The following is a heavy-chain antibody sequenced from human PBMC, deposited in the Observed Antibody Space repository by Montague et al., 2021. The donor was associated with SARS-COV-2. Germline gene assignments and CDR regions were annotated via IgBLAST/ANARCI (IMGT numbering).Heavy chain of an antibody. CDR3: VREKYYFDDSGSK. D-gene: IGHD3-22*01. J-gene: IGHJ4*02. CDR2: VYHPGST. V-gene: IGHV4-61*01. Sequence: SETLSLTCSVSGVSISSVSCYCSWVRQLPGTGLEWIGYVYHPGSTNSXPSLTSRVTLSIDTSKNQFSLNLTSVTAADTAVYYCVREKYYFDDSGSKWGQGTLVTV. CDR1: GVSISSVSCY.